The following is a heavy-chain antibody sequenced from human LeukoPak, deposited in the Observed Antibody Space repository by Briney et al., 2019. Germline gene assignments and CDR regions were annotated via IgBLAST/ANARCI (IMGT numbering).Heavy chain of an antibody. CDR3: ARDGAVEMATVYYYYYGMDV. V-gene: IGHV1-18*01. D-gene: IGHD5-24*01. CDR1: GYTFTSYG. Sequence: ASVKVSCKASGYTFTSYGISWVRQAPGQGLEWMGWISVYNGNTNYAQKLQGRVTMTTDTSTSTAYMELRGLRSDDTAVYYCARDGAVEMATVYYYYYGMDVWGQGTTVTVSS. CDR2: ISVYNGNT. J-gene: IGHJ6*02.